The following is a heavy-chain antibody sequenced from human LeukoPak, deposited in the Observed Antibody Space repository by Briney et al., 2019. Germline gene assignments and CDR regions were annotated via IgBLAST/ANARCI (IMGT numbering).Heavy chain of an antibody. CDR1: GYSISSDYY. J-gene: IGHJ5*01. V-gene: IGHV4-38-2*01. Sequence: SETLSLTCAVSGYSISSDYYWGWIGQPPGKGLEWIGSIYQSGSTHYNPSLRSRVTISVDTSKNQFSLKLNSVTAADTAVYYCARNSSWYFDFWGQGTLVTVSS. CDR2: IYQSGST. CDR3: ARNSSWYFDF. D-gene: IGHD6-13*01.